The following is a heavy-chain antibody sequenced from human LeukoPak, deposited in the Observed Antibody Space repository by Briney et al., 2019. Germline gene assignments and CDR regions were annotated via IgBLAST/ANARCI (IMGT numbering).Heavy chain of an antibody. D-gene: IGHD3-22*01. Sequence: GGSLRLSCAASGFTFSSNWINWVRQAPGRGLEWVANINQDGSEKYYVDSVKGRFTISRDNAKNSPYLQMNSLRAEDTAVYYCARDYYGTFDYWGQGTPVTVSS. J-gene: IGHJ4*02. V-gene: IGHV3-7*01. CDR1: GFTFSSNW. CDR3: ARDYYGTFDY. CDR2: INQDGSEK.